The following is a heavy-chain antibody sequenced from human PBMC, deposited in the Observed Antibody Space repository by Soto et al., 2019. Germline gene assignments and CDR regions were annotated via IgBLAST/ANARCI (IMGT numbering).Heavy chain of an antibody. V-gene: IGHV3-7*05. CDR1: GFTFSNNW. J-gene: IGHJ4*02. D-gene: IGHD2-15*01. CDR3: ARTRGGEAFIDR. Sequence: PGGSLRLSCAASGFTFSNNWMTWVRQAPGKGLEWVANIKQDGSETYYVDSVKGRFSISRDNAKKSLYLQMSSLRAEDTAVYYGARTRGGEAFIDRWGQGTLVTVSS. CDR2: IKQDGSET.